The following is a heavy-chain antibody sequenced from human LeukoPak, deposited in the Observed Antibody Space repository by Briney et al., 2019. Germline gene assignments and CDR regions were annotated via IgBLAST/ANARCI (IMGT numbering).Heavy chain of an antibody. CDR2: IGGRDGGT. CDR1: GFIFSNYA. J-gene: IGHJ4*01. CDR3: AKWGDYYILTGYYDSDY. D-gene: IGHD3-9*01. V-gene: IGHV3-23*01. Sequence: GASLRLSRAASGFIFSNYAMSWVRQAPGKGLEWVSAIGGRDGGTYYADSVKGRFTVSRDDPKNTLYLQMNTLRVEDTAVYYCAKWGDYYILTGYYDSDYWGRGTLVSVSS.